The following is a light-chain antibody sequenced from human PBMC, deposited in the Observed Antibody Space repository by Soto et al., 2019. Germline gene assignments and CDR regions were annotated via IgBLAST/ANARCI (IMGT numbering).Light chain of an antibody. V-gene: IGKV3-11*01. CDR2: NAS. J-gene: IGKJ1*01. CDR1: QSVSSY. Sequence: EIVLTQSPATLSLSPGKRATLSCRASQSVSSYLAWYQQKPGQAPRLLIYNASNRATGIPDRFSGSGSGTEFTLTIDSLQPDDFATYYCQQYNSDSRTFGQGTELDIK. CDR3: QQYNSDSRT.